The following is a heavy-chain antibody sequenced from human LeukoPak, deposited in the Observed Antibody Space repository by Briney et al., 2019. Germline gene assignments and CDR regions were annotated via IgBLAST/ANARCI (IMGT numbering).Heavy chain of an antibody. CDR2: IYHSGST. Sequence: PSETLSLTCIVSGYSISSGYYWGWIRQPPGKGLEWIGSIYHSGSTYYNSSLKSRVNISVDTSKNQFSLKLSSVTAADTAVYYCARVGHPYNWFDPWGQGTLVTVSS. CDR3: ARVGHPYNWFDP. J-gene: IGHJ5*02. V-gene: IGHV4-38-2*02. CDR1: GYSISSGYY.